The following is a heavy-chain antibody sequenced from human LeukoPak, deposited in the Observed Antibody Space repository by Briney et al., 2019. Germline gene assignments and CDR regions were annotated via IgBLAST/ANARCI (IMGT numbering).Heavy chain of an antibody. CDR3: ARGLYGYQFYYYYYMDV. D-gene: IGHD5-24*01. CDR2: MNPNSGNT. CDR1: GYTFTSYD. J-gene: IGHJ6*03. V-gene: IGHV1-8*01. Sequence: ASVKVSCKASGYTFTSYDINWVRQATGRGLEWMGWMNPNSGNTGYAQKFQGRVTMTRNTSISTAYMELSSLRSEDTAVYYCARGLYGYQFYYYYYMDVWGKGTTVTVSS.